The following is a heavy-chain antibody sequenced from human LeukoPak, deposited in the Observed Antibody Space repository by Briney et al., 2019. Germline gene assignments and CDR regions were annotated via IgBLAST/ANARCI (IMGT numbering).Heavy chain of an antibody. D-gene: IGHD6-19*01. CDR1: GFSLRSYA. CDR2: ISGGAAGT. Sequence: PAGSLRLSCAVSGFSLRSYAMSWVRQAPGKGLEWVSAISGGAAGTYYADSVKGRFTISTDISKSTLYVQINSLRAEDTAVYYCARTVYNSGWFHFDHWGQGTLVTVSS. V-gene: IGHV3-23*01. J-gene: IGHJ4*02. CDR3: ARTVYNSGWFHFDH.